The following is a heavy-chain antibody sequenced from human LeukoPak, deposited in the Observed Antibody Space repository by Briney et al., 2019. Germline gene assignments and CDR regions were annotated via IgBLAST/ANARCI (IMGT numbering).Heavy chain of an antibody. D-gene: IGHD3-3*01. CDR3: ARGGGTVYYAVDAFDI. CDR2: IKQDGSEK. Sequence: GGSLRLSCAASGSTFSSYWMSWVRQAPGKGLEWVANIKQDGSEKYYVDSVKGRFTISRDNAKNSLYLQMNSLRAEDTAVYYCARGGGTVYYAVDAFDIWGQGTMVTVSS. CDR1: GSTFSSYW. V-gene: IGHV3-7*01. J-gene: IGHJ3*02.